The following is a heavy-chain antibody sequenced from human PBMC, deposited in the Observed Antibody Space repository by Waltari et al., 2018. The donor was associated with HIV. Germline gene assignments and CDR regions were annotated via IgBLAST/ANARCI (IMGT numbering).Heavy chain of an antibody. CDR2: IKSKTDGGTT. D-gene: IGHD2-15*01. CDR3: STTPARGDH. CDR1: GVPFNTAW. J-gene: IGHJ4*02. V-gene: IGHV3-15*01. Sequence: EVQLVASGGGLVKPGAYLTLSWAASGVPFNTAWPPRARQAPGKGLEWVGRIKSKTDGGTTDYAAPVKGIFTISRDDSKNTLYLQMNSLKTEDTAVYYCSTTPARGDHWGQGTLVTVSS.